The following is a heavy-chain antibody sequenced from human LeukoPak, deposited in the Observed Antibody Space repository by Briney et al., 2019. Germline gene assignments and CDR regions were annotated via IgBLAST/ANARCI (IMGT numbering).Heavy chain of an antibody. Sequence: PSETLSLTCAVYGGSFSGYYWSWIRQPPGKGLEWIGYIHYSGSTNYNPSLKSRVTISVDTSKNQFSLKLSSATAADTAVYYCARAMGSGSYAYYYGMDVWGQGTTVTVSS. CDR2: IHYSGST. D-gene: IGHD3-10*01. CDR3: ARAMGSGSYAYYYGMDV. V-gene: IGHV4-59*01. J-gene: IGHJ6*02. CDR1: GGSFSGYY.